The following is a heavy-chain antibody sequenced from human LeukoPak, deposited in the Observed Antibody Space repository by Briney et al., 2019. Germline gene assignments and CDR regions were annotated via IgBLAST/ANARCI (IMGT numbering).Heavy chain of an antibody. CDR1: GYSFTSYW. CDR2: IYPGDSDT. Sequence: GESLKISCKGSGYSFTSYWIGWVRQMPGKGLEWMGIIYPGDSDTRYSPSFQGQVTISADKSISTAYLQWSSLKASDTAMYYCARLMDFDWLLGGFAFDIWGQGTMVTVSS. V-gene: IGHV5-51*01. CDR3: ARLMDFDWLLGGFAFDI. D-gene: IGHD3-9*01. J-gene: IGHJ3*02.